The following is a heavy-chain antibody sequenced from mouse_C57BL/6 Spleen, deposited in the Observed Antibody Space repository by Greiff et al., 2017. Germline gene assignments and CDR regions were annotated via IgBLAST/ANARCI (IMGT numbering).Heavy chain of an antibody. V-gene: IGHV5-9*01. CDR3: ARHDYGSLYAMDY. J-gene: IGHJ4*01. D-gene: IGHD1-1*01. CDR1: GFTFSSYT. Sequence: DVKLVESGGGLVKPGGSLKLSCAASGFTFSSYTMSWVRQTPEKRLEWVATISGGGGNTYYPDSVKGRFTISRDNAKNTLYMQMSSLRSEDTTLYYCARHDYGSLYAMDYWGQGTSVTVSS. CDR2: ISGGGGNT.